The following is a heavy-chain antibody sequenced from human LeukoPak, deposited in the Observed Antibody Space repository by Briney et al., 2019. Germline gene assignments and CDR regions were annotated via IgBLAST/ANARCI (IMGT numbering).Heavy chain of an antibody. D-gene: IGHD6-6*01. V-gene: IGHV4-39*01. J-gene: IGHJ4*02. CDR2: IYYSGST. CDR1: GGSISSSSYY. Sequence: PSETLSLTCTVSGGSISSSSYYWGWIRQPPGTGLEWIGSIYYSGSTYYNPSLKSRVTISVDTSKNQFSLKLSSVTAADTAVYYCARARGQLARYADYWGQGTLVTVSS. CDR3: ARARGQLARYADY.